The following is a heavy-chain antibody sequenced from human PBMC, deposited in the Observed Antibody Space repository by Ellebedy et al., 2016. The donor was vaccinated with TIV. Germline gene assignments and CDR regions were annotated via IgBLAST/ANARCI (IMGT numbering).Heavy chain of an antibody. V-gene: IGHV4-59*01. J-gene: IGHJ6*02. CDR3: ARGPLRWELPYYYYGMDV. D-gene: IGHD2-15*01. CDR1: GASITSYY. Sequence: SETLSLTCDVSGASITSYYWSWIRQPPGKGLEWIGYIYYSGSTNYNPSLKSRVTISVDTSKNQFSLKLSSVTAADTAVYYCARGPLRWELPYYYYGMDVWGQGTTVTVSS. CDR2: IYYSGST.